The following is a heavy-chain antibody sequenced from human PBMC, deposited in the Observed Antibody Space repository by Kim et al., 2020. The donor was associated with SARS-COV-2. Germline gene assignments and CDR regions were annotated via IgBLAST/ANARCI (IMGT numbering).Heavy chain of an antibody. D-gene: IGHD2-15*01. CDR3: ARAGTVVKYYFDY. J-gene: IGHJ4*02. V-gene: IGHV3-33*01. CDR2: IWYDGSNK. CDR1: GFTFSSYG. Sequence: GGSLRLSCAASGFTFSSYGMHWVRQAPGKGLEWVAVIWYDGSNKYYADSVKGRFTISRDNSKNTLYLQMNSLRAEDTAVYYCARAGTVVKYYFDYWGQGTLVTVSS.